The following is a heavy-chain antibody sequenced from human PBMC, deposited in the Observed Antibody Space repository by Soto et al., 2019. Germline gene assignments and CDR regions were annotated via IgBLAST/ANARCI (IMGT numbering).Heavy chain of an antibody. D-gene: IGHD5-12*01. CDR3: ARGDGYIFDY. J-gene: IGHJ4*02. V-gene: IGHV1-8*01. CDR2: MNPNTGDT. Sequence: QVQLVQSGAEVKKPGASVKVSCKASGYTFISYDINWVRQATGQGLEWMGSMNPNTGDTGYAQKFQGRVTMTRNTSINTANLELSSLRSDDTAVYFCARGDGYIFDYWGQGTLVTVSS. CDR1: GYTFISYD.